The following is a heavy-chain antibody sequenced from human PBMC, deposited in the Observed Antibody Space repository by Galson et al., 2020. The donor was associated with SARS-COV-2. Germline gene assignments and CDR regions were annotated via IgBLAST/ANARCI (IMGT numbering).Heavy chain of an antibody. CDR3: ASCRSAAAVMSPIDY. V-gene: IGHV3-30*04. CDR2: ISYDGSNK. D-gene: IGHD6-13*01. CDR1: GFTFSSYA. J-gene: IGHJ4*02. Sequence: GESLKISCAASGFTFSSYAMHWVRQAPGKGLEWVAVISYDGSNKYYADSVKGRFTISRDNSKNTLYLQMNSLRAEDTAVYYCASCRSAAAVMSPIDYWGQGTLVTVSS.